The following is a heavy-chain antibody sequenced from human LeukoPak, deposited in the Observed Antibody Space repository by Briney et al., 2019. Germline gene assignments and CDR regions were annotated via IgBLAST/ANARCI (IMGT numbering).Heavy chain of an antibody. CDR3: ARGRSGSYPYDAFDI. J-gene: IGHJ3*02. V-gene: IGHV4-59*01. CDR2: IYYSGST. D-gene: IGHD1-26*01. Sequence: SQTLSLTCTVSGGSISSYYWSWIRQPPGKGLEWIGYIYYSGSTNYNPSLKSRVTISVDTSKNQFSLKLSSVTAADTAVYYCARGRSGSYPYDAFDIWGQGTMVTVSS. CDR1: GGSISSYY.